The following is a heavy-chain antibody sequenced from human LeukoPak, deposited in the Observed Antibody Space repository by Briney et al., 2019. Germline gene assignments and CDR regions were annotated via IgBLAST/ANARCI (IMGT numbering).Heavy chain of an antibody. CDR1: GYSISSGYY. Sequence: ASETLSLTCAVSGYSISSGYYWGWIRQPPGKGLEWIGSIYHSGSTYYNPSLKSRVTISVDTFKNQFSLKLSSVIAADTAVYYCARQTWELMDYWGQGTLVTVSS. J-gene: IGHJ4*02. V-gene: IGHV4-38-2*01. D-gene: IGHD1-26*01. CDR3: ARQTWELMDY. CDR2: IYHSGST.